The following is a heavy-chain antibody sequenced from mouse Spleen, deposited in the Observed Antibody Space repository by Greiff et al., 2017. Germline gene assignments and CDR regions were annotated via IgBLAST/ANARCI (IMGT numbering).Heavy chain of an antibody. CDR2: IHPNSGST. V-gene: IGHV1-64*01. CDR1: GYTFTSYW. J-gene: IGHJ4*01. CDR3: AIPHYYGSSYYAMDY. Sequence: QVQLQQPGAELVKPGASVKLSCKASGYTFTSYWMHWVKQRPGQGLEWIGMIHPNSGSTNYNEKFKSKATLTVDKSSSTAYMQLSSLTSEDSAVYYCAIPHYYGSSYYAMDYWGQGTSVTVSS. D-gene: IGHD1-1*01.